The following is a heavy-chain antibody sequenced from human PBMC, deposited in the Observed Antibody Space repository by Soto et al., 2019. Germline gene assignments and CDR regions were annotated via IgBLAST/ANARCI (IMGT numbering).Heavy chain of an antibody. CDR2: IYWNDDK. CDR3: AHRPSGWYLFDY. J-gene: IGHJ4*02. Sequence: QITLKESGPTLVRPTQTLTLTCTFSGFSLSTSGLGVGWIRQPPGKALEWLAHIYWNDDKRYSPSLKARLTITKDTSKNQVVLTMTNMDPVDTATYYCAHRPSGWYLFDYWGQGTLVTVSS. V-gene: IGHV2-5*01. CDR1: GFSLSTSGLG. D-gene: IGHD6-19*01.